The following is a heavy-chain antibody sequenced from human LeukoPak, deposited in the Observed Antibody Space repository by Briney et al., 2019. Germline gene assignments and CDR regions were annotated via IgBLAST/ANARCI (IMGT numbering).Heavy chain of an antibody. V-gene: IGHV3-11*01. D-gene: IGHD6-19*01. CDR1: GFIFSDYH. CDR3: SGGRDIAVAGPGGYFDF. CDR2: ISPGGDAV. Sequence: GGSLRLSCAASGFIFSDYHMSWIRQAPGKGLEWVSYISPGGDAVYFADSVKGRFTISRDNAKNSLFLQMSSLTAEDTAVYYCSGGRDIAVAGPGGYFDFWGQGSLVNVSS. J-gene: IGHJ4*02.